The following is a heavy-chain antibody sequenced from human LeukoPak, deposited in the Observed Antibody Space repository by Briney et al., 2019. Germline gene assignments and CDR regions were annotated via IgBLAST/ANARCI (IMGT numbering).Heavy chain of an antibody. CDR3: AYTPLYGSGSYSVY. V-gene: IGHV4-34*01. D-gene: IGHD3-10*01. J-gene: IGHJ4*02. CDR2: INHSGST. CDR1: GGSFSGYY. Sequence: SETLSLTCAVYGGSFSGYYWSWIRQPPGKGLEWIGEINHSGSTNYIPSLKSRVTISVDTSKNQFSLKLSSVTAADTALYYCAYTPLYGSGSYSVYWGQGTLVTVSS.